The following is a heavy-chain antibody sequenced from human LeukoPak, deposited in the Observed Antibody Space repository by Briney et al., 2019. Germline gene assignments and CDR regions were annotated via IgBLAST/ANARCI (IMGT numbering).Heavy chain of an antibody. CDR3: ARVQVEGGYQRSIAAAGEGWFDP. D-gene: IGHD6-13*01. CDR2: IIPIFGIA. CDR1: GGTFSSYA. J-gene: IGHJ5*02. V-gene: IGHV1-69*04. Sequence: SVKVSCKASGGTFSSYASSWVRQAPGQGLEWMGRIIPIFGIANYAQKLQGRVTITADKSTSTAYMGLSSLRSEDTAVYYCARVQVEGGYQRSIAAAGEGWFDPWGQGTLVTVSS.